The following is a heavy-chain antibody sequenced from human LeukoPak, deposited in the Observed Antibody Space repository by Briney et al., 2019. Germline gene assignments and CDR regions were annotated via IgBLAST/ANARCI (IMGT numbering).Heavy chain of an antibody. CDR2: IFYTGST. V-gene: IGHV4-59*01. J-gene: IGHJ4*02. Sequence: PSETLSLTCTVSGGSISNFYWSWIRQPPGKGLEWIGYIFYTGSTNYNPSLKSRVTISVDTSKNQFSLKLTSVTAADTAVYYCARANRPYYSDFWGQGTLVTVSS. CDR3: ARANRPYYSDF. D-gene: IGHD3-16*01. CDR1: GGSISNFY.